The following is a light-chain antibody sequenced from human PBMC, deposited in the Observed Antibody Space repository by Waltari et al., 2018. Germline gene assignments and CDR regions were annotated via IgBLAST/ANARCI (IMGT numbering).Light chain of an antibody. CDR2: KAT. V-gene: IGLV3-27*01. Sequence: SFELRQPSSVSVSPGQTDRITCSADVLSNKYTRWFKQRPGQAPVLVIYKATERPSGIPERFSGSSSGTTVTLTSSGAQVDDEADYYCYSAADDQSWVFGGGTKLTVL. J-gene: IGLJ3*02. CDR3: YSAADDQSWV. CDR1: VLSNKY.